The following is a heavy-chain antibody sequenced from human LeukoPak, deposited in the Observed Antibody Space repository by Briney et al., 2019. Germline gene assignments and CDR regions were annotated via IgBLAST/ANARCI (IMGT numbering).Heavy chain of an antibody. V-gene: IGHV1-69*05. D-gene: IGHD2-2*01. J-gene: IGHJ5*02. CDR3: ARTDIVVVPARNWFDP. Sequence: GASVKVSRKASGGTFSSYAISWVRQAPGQGLEWMGGIIPIFGTANYAQKFQGRVTITTDESTSTAYMELSSLRSEDTAVYYCARTDIVVVPARNWFDPWGQGTLVTVSS. CDR1: GGTFSSYA. CDR2: IIPIFGTA.